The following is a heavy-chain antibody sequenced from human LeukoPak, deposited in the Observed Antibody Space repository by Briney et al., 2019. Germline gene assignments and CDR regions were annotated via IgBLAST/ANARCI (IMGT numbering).Heavy chain of an antibody. CDR1: GFTFSSYS. CDR3: ARDSYYDILTGYYRGEKIDY. V-gene: IGHV3-48*01. CDR2: ISSSSSTI. J-gene: IGHJ4*02. Sequence: PGGSLRLSCAASGFTFSSYSINWVRQAPGKGLEWVSYISSSSSTIYYADSVKGRFTISRDNAKNSLYLQMNSLRAEDTAVYYCARDSYYDILTGYYRGEKIDYWGQGTLVTVSS. D-gene: IGHD3-9*01.